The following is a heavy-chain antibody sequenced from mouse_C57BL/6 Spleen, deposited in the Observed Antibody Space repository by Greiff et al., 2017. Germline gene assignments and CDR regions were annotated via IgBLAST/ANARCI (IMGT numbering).Heavy chain of an antibody. J-gene: IGHJ3*01. CDR1: GYAFSSSW. CDR2: IYPGAGDT. Sequence: QVQLQQSGPELVKPGASVKISCKASGYAFSSSWMNWVKQRPGKGLEWIGRIYPGAGDTNYNGKFKGKATLTADKSSSTAYMQLSSLTSEDSAVYFCAREGLYSKSFAYWGQGTLVTVSA. V-gene: IGHV1-82*01. D-gene: IGHD2-5*01. CDR3: AREGLYSKSFAY.